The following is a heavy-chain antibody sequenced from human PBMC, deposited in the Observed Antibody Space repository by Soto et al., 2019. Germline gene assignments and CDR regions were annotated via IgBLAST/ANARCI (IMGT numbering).Heavy chain of an antibody. CDR3: AKDGDTYYYDSSGYYPDY. CDR1: GFTFSSYG. CDR2: ISYDGSNK. Sequence: QVQLVESGGGVVQPGRSLRLSCAASGFTFSSYGMHWVRQAPGKGLELVAVISYDGSNKYYADSVKGRFTISRDNSKNTMYLRMICVRAEDTAVYYCAKDGDTYYYDSSGYYPDYWGQGSLVTVSS. J-gene: IGHJ4*02. D-gene: IGHD3-22*01. V-gene: IGHV3-30*18.